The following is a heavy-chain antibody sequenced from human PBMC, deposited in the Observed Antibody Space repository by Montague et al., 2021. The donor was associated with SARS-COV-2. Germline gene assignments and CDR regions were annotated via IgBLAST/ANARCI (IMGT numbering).Heavy chain of an antibody. V-gene: IGHV2-70*01. D-gene: IGHD1-26*01. CDR3: ARIWGATRGDAFDI. Sequence: PALVKPTQTLTLTCSFSGFSLTTPGVSVGWIRQPPGRALEWLALIDWDDDKYYSTSLKTRLTISKDTSKNQVVPTMTNMDPVDTATYYCARIWGATRGDAFDIWGQGTMVTVSS. CDR1: GFSLTTPGVS. J-gene: IGHJ3*02. CDR2: IDWDDDK.